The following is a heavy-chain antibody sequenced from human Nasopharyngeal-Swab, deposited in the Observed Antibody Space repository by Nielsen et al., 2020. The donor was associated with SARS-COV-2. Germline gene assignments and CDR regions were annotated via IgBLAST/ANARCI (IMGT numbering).Heavy chain of an antibody. CDR2: ISSSSSYI. V-gene: IGHV3-21*01. Sequence: GGSLRLSCAASGFSFSGYSMNWVRQAPGKGLEWVSSISSSSSYIYYADSVKCRFTISRDNAKNSLYLQMNSLGAEDTAVYYCVRRRGAHIDYWGQGTLVTVSS. J-gene: IGHJ4*02. D-gene: IGHD3-10*01. CDR1: GFSFSGYS. CDR3: VRRRGAHIDY.